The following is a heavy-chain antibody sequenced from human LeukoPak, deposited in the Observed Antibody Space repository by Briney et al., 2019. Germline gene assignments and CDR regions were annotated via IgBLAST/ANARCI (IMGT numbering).Heavy chain of an antibody. Sequence: GGSLRLSCEASGFIFSGYGMHWVRQAPGKGLEWVAIISYDGSNKYYADSVKGRFTISRDNSQSTVDLQMNSLRVEETALYYCAKVDYFGSGGFRSIDYWGQGTLVTVSS. D-gene: IGHD3-10*01. J-gene: IGHJ4*02. CDR3: AKVDYFGSGGFRSIDY. V-gene: IGHV3-30*18. CDR1: GFIFSGYG. CDR2: ISYDGSNK.